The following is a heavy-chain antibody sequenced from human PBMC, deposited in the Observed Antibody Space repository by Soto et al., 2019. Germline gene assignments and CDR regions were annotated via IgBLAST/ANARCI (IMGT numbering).Heavy chain of an antibody. CDR3: ARGSLHVAGSYPVDY. CDR1: GGTFNNHL. D-gene: IGHD3-10*01. CDR2: IVPLFGTL. V-gene: IGHV1-69*08. Sequence: QVQLVQSVAEVKKPGSSVNVSCKASGGTFNNHLISWVRQAPGQGLEWVGTIVPLFGTLNYAQRFQGRVTLSADTSTSTAYLERSSRRSDDTTVYYCARGSLHVAGSYPVDYWRQGTLVTVSS. J-gene: IGHJ4*01.